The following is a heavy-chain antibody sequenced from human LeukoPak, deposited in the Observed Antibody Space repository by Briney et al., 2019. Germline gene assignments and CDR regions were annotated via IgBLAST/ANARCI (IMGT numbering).Heavy chain of an antibody. CDR3: ARGVRVWGGNWFDP. J-gene: IGHJ5*02. CDR2: IYHSGST. Sequence: PSETLSLTCAVSGGSISSGGYSWSWIRQPPGKGLEWIGYIYHSGSTYYNPSLKSRVTISVDRSKNQFSLKLSSVTAADTAVYYCARGVRVWGGNWFDPWGQGTLVTVSS. V-gene: IGHV4-30-2*01. CDR1: GGSISSGGYS. D-gene: IGHD3-16*01.